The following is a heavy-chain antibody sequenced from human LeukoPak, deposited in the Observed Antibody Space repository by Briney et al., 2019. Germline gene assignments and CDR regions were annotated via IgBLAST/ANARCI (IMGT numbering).Heavy chain of an antibody. CDR2: ISSSGSTI. CDR3: ANMKGDYSNWFDP. Sequence: GGSLRLSCAASGFTFSSYEMNWVRQAPGKGLEWVSYISSSGSTIYYADSVKGRFTISRDNAKNSLYLQMNSLRAEDTAVYYCANMKGDYSNWFDPWRQGTLVTVSS. J-gene: IGHJ5*02. D-gene: IGHD4-11*01. V-gene: IGHV3-48*03. CDR1: GFTFSSYE.